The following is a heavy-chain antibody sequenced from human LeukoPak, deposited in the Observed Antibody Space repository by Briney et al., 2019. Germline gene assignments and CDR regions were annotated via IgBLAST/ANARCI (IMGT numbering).Heavy chain of an antibody. D-gene: IGHD6-19*01. CDR3: AKECGWYGNYYYNYMDV. CDR1: GFTFSDYY. Sequence: GGSLRLSCAASGFTFSDYYMSWIRQAPGKGLQWVSIINDSGTGTQYADSVKGRFIISRDNSKNTLYLQMNSLRAEDTALYYCAKECGWYGNYYYNYMDVWGKGTTVTVSS. J-gene: IGHJ6*03. CDR2: INDSGTGT. V-gene: IGHV3-23*01.